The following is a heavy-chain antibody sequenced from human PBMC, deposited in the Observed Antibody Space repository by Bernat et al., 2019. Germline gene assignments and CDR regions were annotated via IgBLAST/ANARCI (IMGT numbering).Heavy chain of an antibody. Sequence: QLQLQESGPGLVKPSETLSLTCIVSGGSISSSSYYWGWIRQPPGKGLEWIGSIYYSGSTYYNPSLKSRVTISVDTSKNQFSLKLNSVAAADTAVYHCARHGLSIAAAAYPIDSWGQGTLVTVSS. J-gene: IGHJ4*02. D-gene: IGHD6-13*01. V-gene: IGHV4-39*01. CDR1: GGSISSSSYY. CDR2: IYYSGST. CDR3: ARHGLSIAAAAYPIDS.